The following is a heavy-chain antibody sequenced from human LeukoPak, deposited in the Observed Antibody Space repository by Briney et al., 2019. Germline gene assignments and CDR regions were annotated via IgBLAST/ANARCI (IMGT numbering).Heavy chain of an antibody. CDR3: AEDYDCSSGYCHFDY. J-gene: IGHJ4*02. D-gene: IGHD3-22*01. Sequence: ASVKVSCKASGYTFTSYGITWVRQAPRQGLEWMGWISTYTGNTNYAQKLQGRVTMTTDTSTSTAYMELRSLRSDDTAVYYCAEDYDCSSGYCHFDYWGQGTLVTVSS. CDR2: ISTYTGNT. V-gene: IGHV1-18*04. CDR1: GYTFTSYG.